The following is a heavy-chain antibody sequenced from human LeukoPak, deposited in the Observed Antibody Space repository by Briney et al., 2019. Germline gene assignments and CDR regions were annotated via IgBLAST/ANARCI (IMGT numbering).Heavy chain of an antibody. CDR2: ISGSGFT. CDR3: AKDGPLYSSGWYVDY. J-gene: IGHJ4*02. Sequence: PGGSLRLSCAASGFTFSSYAMSWVRQAPGKGLEWVSAISGSGFTYYADSVKGRFTISRDNSKNTLYLQMNSLRAEDTAVYYCAKDGPLYSSGWYVDYWGQGTLVTVSS. V-gene: IGHV3-23*01. D-gene: IGHD6-19*01. CDR1: GFTFSSYA.